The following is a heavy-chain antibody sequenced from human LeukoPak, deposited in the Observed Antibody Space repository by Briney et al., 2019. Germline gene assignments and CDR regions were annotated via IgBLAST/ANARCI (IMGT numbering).Heavy chain of an antibody. Sequence: SETLSLSCTVSGGSFSSSSYYWGWLRQPPGMGWKWVGSTFYSGGTYSHPSQNRRATTSVESSKNQFSLTLSSLTAAATAVYYCARITGYSGSHYGPFVYWGEGTLVTVSS. J-gene: IGHJ4*02. D-gene: IGHD1-26*01. CDR1: GGSFSSSSYY. V-gene: IGHV4-39*01. CDR3: ARITGYSGSHYGPFVY. CDR2: TFYSGGT.